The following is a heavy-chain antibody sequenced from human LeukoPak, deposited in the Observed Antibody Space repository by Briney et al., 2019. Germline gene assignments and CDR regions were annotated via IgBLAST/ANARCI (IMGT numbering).Heavy chain of an antibody. D-gene: IGHD3-22*01. Sequence: SETLSLSCTASGSPFRTYYWNWIRQAPGKGLEWTGCISDSGTTYYYPSLKRRVTISLDTSKNHSSLKLTSVTTADTAVYFCTKGYYEPIDYWGQGMMVTVSS. V-gene: IGHV4-59*01. CDR1: GSPFRTYY. CDR3: TKGYYEPIDY. J-gene: IGHJ4*02. CDR2: ISDSGTT.